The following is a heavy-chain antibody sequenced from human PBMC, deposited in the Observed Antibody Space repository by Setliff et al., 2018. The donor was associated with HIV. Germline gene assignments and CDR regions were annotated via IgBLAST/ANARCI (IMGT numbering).Heavy chain of an antibody. Sequence: PGGSLRLSCAASGFSFRSYGMHWVRQAPGKGLEWVAVIWFDASYKYHADSVEGRFTISRDSSKNTLYLQMNNLSADDTAVYYCARDYKVTPQFDYWGQGTLVTVSS. CDR3: ARDYKVTPQFDY. V-gene: IGHV3-33*01. J-gene: IGHJ4*02. CDR1: GFSFRSYG. D-gene: IGHD5-18*01. CDR2: IWFDASYK.